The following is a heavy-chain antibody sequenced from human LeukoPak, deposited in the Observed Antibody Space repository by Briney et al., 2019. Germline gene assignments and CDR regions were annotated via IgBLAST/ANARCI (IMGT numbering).Heavy chain of an antibody. CDR2: IYYSGST. CDR1: GGSISSNSYY. CDR3: ARLAVAGTNAFDI. D-gene: IGHD6-19*01. Sequence: PSETLSLTCTVSGGSISSNSYYWGWIRQPPGKGLEWIGSIYYSGSTYYNPSLKSRVTISVDTSKNQFSLKLSSVTAADMAVYYCARLAVAGTNAFDIWGQGTMVTVSS. V-gene: IGHV4-39*07. J-gene: IGHJ3*02.